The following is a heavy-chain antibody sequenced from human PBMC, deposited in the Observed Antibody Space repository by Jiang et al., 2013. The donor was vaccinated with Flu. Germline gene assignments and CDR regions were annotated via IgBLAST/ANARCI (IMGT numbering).Heavy chain of an antibody. V-gene: IGHV4-39*07. CDR3: ARQPLRRGYSYERAT. CDR2: IYYSGST. J-gene: IGHJ4*02. D-gene: IGHD5-18*01. Sequence: GSGLVKPSETLSLTCTVSGGSISSSSYYWGWIRQPPGKGLEWIGSIYYSGSTYYNPSLKSRVTISVDTSKNQFSLKLSSVTAADTAVYYCARQPLRRGYSYERATWGQGTLVTVSS. CDR1: GGSISSSSYY.